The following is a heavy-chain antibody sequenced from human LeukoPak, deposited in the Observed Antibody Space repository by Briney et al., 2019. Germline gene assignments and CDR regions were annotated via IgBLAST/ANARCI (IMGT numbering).Heavy chain of an antibody. Sequence: SETLSLTCTVSGGSISSGGYYWSWIRQHPGKGLEWIGYIYYSGSTYYNPSLKSRVTISVDTSKNQFSLKLSSVTAADTAVYYCARGNGDYDILTGYYEGGYNWFDPWGQGTLVTVSS. CDR1: GGSISSGGYY. CDR3: ARGNGDYDILTGYYEGGYNWFDP. CDR2: IYYSGST. D-gene: IGHD3-9*01. V-gene: IGHV4-31*03. J-gene: IGHJ5*02.